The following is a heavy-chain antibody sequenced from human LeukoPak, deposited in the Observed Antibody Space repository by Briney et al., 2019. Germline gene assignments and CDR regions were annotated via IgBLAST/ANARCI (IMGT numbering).Heavy chain of an antibody. J-gene: IGHJ1*01. Sequence: SETLSLTCAVYGGSFSGYYWSWIRQPPGKGLEWIGEINHSGSTNYNPSLKSRVTISVDTSKNQFSLKLSSVTAADTAVYYCARGDSSSWYRAVYFQHWGQGTLVTVSS. CDR2: INHSGST. CDR1: GGSFSGYY. D-gene: IGHD6-13*01. V-gene: IGHV4-34*01. CDR3: ARGDSSSWYRAVYFQH.